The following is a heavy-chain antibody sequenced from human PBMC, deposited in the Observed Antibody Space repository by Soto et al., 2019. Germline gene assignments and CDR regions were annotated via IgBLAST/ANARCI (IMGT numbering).Heavy chain of an antibody. D-gene: IGHD3-10*01. CDR2: ISSSSSYI. CDR3: ARERVTMVRGIDY. Sequence: EVQLVESGGGLVKPGGSLRLSCAASGFTFSSYSMNWVRQAPGKGLEWVSSISSSSSYIYYADSVKGRFTISRDNAKNSLYLQMNSLRAEDTAVYYCARERVTMVRGIDYWGQGTLVTVSS. CDR1: GFTFSSYS. J-gene: IGHJ4*02. V-gene: IGHV3-21*01.